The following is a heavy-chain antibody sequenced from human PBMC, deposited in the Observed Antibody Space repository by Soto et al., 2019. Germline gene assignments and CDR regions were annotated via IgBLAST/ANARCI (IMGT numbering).Heavy chain of an antibody. CDR1: GYTFTGYY. CDR3: ARGHSSSYYYYMDV. CDR2: INPNSGGT. J-gene: IGHJ6*03. D-gene: IGHD6-6*01. Sequence: ASVKVSCKASGYTFTGYYMHWVRQAPGQGLEWMGWINPNSGGTNYAQKFQGWVTMTRDTSISTAYMELSRLRSDDTAVYYCARGHSSSYYYYMDVWGKGTTVTVSS. V-gene: IGHV1-2*04.